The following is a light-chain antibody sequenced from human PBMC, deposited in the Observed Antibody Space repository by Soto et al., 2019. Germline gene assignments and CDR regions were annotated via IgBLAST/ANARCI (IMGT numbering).Light chain of an antibody. CDR2: GAS. J-gene: IGKJ1*01. CDR3: QQYAGSPWT. Sequence: EVVLTQSPGTLSFSPGEKATLSGRASQSVSSSYLAWYQQKPGQAPRLLIYGASSRATGIPDRFSGSGSGTDFTLTISRLEPEDFAVYYCQQYAGSPWTFGQGTKVDIK. V-gene: IGKV3-20*01. CDR1: QSVSSSY.